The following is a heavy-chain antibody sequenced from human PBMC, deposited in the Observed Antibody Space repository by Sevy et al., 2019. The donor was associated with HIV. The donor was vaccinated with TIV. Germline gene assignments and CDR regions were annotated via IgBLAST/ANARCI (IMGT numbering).Heavy chain of an antibody. CDR3: ASEAGYGTDSRPFDY. CDR2: IWHDGNSE. V-gene: IGHV3-33*08. CDR1: RFTFITYV. Sequence: GGSLRLSCVASRFTFITYVMHWVRQAPGKGLEWVAVIWHDGNSEYYADSVRGRFTISRDDSKSTLYLQMNSLRPEDTALYYCASEAGYGTDSRPFDYWGQGTLVTVSS. D-gene: IGHD5-12*01. J-gene: IGHJ4*02.